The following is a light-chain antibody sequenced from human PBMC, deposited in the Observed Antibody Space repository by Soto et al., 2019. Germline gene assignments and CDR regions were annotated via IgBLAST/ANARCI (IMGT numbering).Light chain of an antibody. CDR1: QSISRY. CDR2: AAS. Sequence: DIQMTQSPSSLSASLGGRVTIACRASQSISRYLNWYQHKPGKAPNLLIYAASSLKPGVPSRFSGSGSGTDFTLTISSLQPEDFATYYCQQTYSIPLTFGGGTKVEI. CDR3: QQTYSIPLT. V-gene: IGKV1-39*01. J-gene: IGKJ4*01.